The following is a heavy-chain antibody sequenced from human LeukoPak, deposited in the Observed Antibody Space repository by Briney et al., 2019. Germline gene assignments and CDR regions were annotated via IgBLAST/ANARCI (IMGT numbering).Heavy chain of an antibody. CDR3: ARGSYYDFWSGYNWNYYYYYMDV. Sequence: PSETLSLTCTVSGGSISSHYWSWIRQPPGKGLEWIGYIYYSGSTNYNPSLKSRVTISVDTSKNQFSLKLSSVTAADTAVYYCARGSYYDFWSGYNWNYYYYYMDVWGKGTTVTVSS. CDR1: GGSISSHY. D-gene: IGHD3-3*01. CDR2: IYYSGST. J-gene: IGHJ6*03. V-gene: IGHV4-59*11.